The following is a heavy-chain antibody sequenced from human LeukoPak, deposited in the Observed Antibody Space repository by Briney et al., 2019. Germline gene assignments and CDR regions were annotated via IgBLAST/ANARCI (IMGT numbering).Heavy chain of an antibody. CDR3: ARDSRSYDILTGYYKD. D-gene: IGHD3-9*01. J-gene: IGHJ4*02. Sequence: ASVKVSCKASGYTFTGYYMHWVRQAPGKGLEWMGGFDPEDGETIYAQKFQGRVTMTEDTSTDTAYMELSSLRSEDTAVYYCARDSRSYDILTGYYKDWGQGTLVTVSS. V-gene: IGHV1-24*01. CDR1: GYTFTGYY. CDR2: FDPEDGET.